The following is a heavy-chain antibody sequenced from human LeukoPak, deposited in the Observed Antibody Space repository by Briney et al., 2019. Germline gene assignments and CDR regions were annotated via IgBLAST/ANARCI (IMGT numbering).Heavy chain of an antibody. V-gene: IGHV1-8*01. Sequence: ASVKVSCKASGYTFTSYDINWVRQATGQGLEWMGWMNPNSGNTGYAQKFQGRVTMTRNTSISTAYMELSSLRSEDTAVYYCARGRGYSSSWYGQTRPLGMDVWGQGTTVTVSS. CDR1: GYTFTSYD. D-gene: IGHD6-13*01. J-gene: IGHJ6*02. CDR2: MNPNSGNT. CDR3: ARGRGYSSSWYGQTRPLGMDV.